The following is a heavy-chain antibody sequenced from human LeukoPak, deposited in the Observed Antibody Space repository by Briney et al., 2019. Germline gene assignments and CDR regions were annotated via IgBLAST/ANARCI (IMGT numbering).Heavy chain of an antibody. CDR2: ISAYNGNT. CDR1: GYTFSSYG. CDR3: ARDHSYGGKELAY. J-gene: IGHJ4*02. D-gene: IGHD4-23*01. V-gene: IGHV1-18*01. Sequence: GASVKVSCKASGYTFSSYGMSWVRQAPGQSLEWMGRISAYNGNTNHAQKFQDRVTMTTDTSTSTAYMELRSLRSDDTAVYYCARDHSYGGKELAYWGQGTLVTVSS.